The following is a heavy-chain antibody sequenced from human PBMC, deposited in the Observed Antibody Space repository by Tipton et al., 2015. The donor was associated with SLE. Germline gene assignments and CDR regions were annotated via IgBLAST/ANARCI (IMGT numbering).Heavy chain of an antibody. D-gene: IGHD2-15*01. V-gene: IGHV3-64*01. J-gene: IGHJ4*02. CDR3: ARSSGDSLYYFNY. CDR2: ISSKGST. CDR1: GFTFSSFA. Sequence: SLRLSCAASGFTFSSFAMHWVRQAPGKGLEYVSAISSKGSTYYANSVKGRFTISRDNSKNTLYLQMGSLRAEDMAVYYCARSSGDSLYYFNYWGQGTLVSVSS.